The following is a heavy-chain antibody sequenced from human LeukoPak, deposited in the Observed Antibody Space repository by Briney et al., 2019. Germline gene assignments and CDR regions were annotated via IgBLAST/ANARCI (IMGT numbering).Heavy chain of an antibody. J-gene: IGHJ4*02. CDR3: SRSLDY. Sequence: PGGSLRLSCAASGFPFSDYWMDWVRQAPGKGMEWVANIKQDGSEEYYADSVKGRFTISRDNAKNSLYLQMNSLRAEDTAVYYCSRSLDYWCQGALVTVSS. V-gene: IGHV3-7*01. CDR1: GFPFSDYW. CDR2: IKQDGSEE.